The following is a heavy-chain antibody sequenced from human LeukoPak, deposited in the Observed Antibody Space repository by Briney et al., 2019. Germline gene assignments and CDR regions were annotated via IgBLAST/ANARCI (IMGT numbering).Heavy chain of an antibody. CDR3: AKGFKMDRRSYSYYYDMGV. J-gene: IGHJ6*02. CDR2: ISGSGGST. CDR1: GFTFSNYA. V-gene: IGHV3-23*01. D-gene: IGHD2-2*03. Sequence: PGGSMRLSCAAYGFTFSNYAMSWVRQAPGKGLEWVSGISGSGGSTYYADSVKGRFTISRDNSKNTLYLQMNSLRAGDTAEYYCAKGFKMDRRSYSYYYDMGVWGQGTTVTVSS.